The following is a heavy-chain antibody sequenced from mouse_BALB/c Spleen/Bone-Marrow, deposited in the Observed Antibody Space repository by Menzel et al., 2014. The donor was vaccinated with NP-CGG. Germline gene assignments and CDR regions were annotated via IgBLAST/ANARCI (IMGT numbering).Heavy chain of an antibody. D-gene: IGHD2-3*01. V-gene: IGHV14-3*02. CDR3: ARADGYYAWFAY. Sequence: VQLQQSGAEFVKPGASVKLSCTASGFNIKDTYMHWVKRRPKQGLEWFGRIDPANDNTKYDPKFQGKATITADTSSNTAYLQLSSLTSEDTAVYYCARADGYYAWFAYWGQGTLVTVSA. J-gene: IGHJ3*01. CDR2: IDPANDNT. CDR1: GFNIKDTY.